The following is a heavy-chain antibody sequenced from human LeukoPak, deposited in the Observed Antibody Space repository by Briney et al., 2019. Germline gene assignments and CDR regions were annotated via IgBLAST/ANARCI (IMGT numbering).Heavy chain of an antibody. CDR1: GYTFTGYY. J-gene: IGHJ4*02. CDR3: ARTDDYGDYGISY. V-gene: IGHV1-2*02. CDR2: INPNSGGT. Sequence: ASVKVSCKASGYTFTGYYMHWVRQAPGQGLEWMGWINPNSGGTNYAQKFQGRVTMTRDTSISTAYMELSRLRSDDTAVYYCARTDDYGDYGISYWGQGTLVTVSS. D-gene: IGHD4-17*01.